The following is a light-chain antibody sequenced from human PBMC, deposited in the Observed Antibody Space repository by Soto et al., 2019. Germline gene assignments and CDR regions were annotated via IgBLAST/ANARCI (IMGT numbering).Light chain of an antibody. CDR2: EVS. CDR3: CSYAGSYTYV. CDR1: SSDVGGYNY. V-gene: IGLV2-14*01. J-gene: IGLJ1*01. Sequence: QSVLTQPASVSGSPGQSITISCTGTSSDVGGYNYVSWYQQQACKAPKLIIHEVSNRPSGVSNRFSGSKSGNTASLTISGLQAEDEADYYCCSYAGSYTYVFGTGTKVTV.